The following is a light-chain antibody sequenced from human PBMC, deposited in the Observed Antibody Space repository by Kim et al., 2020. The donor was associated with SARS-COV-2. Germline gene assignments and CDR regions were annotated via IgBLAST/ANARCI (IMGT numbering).Light chain of an antibody. CDR3: QAWDSSTFYV. J-gene: IGLJ1*01. Sequence: VSPGETARITCTGDKVGDKYNCSYQQKPGQSPLLVMYEDNKRPSGIPERFSGSNSGNTATLTSSGTQAVDEADYYCQAWDSSTFYVFGTGTKVTVL. CDR2: EDN. V-gene: IGLV3-1*01. CDR1: KVGDKY.